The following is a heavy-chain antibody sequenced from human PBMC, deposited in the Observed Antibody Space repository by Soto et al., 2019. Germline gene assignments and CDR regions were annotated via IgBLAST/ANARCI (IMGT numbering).Heavy chain of an antibody. D-gene: IGHD6-19*01. J-gene: IGHJ5*02. CDR2: INPNSGGT. CDR3: ARDPRPLSIAVAGTGWFDP. Sequence: QVQLVQSGAEVKKPRASVKVSCKASGYTFTGYYMHWVRQAPGQGLEWMGWINPNSGGTNYAQKFQGWVTMTRDTSISTAYMELSRLRSDDTAVYYCARDPRPLSIAVAGTGWFDPWGQGTLVTVSS. V-gene: IGHV1-2*04. CDR1: GYTFTGYY.